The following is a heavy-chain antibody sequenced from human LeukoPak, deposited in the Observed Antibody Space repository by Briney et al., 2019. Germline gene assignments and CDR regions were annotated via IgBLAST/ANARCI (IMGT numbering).Heavy chain of an antibody. D-gene: IGHD6-13*01. J-gene: IGHJ5*02. CDR1: GGSISSYY. CDR3: ARIRGQQLVWPGWFDP. CDR2: IYNRERT. Sequence: SESLSLTCTVAGGSISSYYWSWIRQPPGKGLEWIGYIYNRERTNHTPSIKSRVTISVATSKPQFSLKLSSVTAADTAVSYCARIRGQQLVWPGWFDPWGQGTLVTVSS. V-gene: IGHV4-59*08.